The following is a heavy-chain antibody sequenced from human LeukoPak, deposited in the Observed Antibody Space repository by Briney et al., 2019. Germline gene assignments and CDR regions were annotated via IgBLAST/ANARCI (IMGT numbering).Heavy chain of an antibody. CDR2: ISSSADAI. J-gene: IGHJ4*02. CDR1: GFTFSSYE. Sequence: GGSLRLSCAASGFTFSSYEMHWVRQAPGKGLEWVSYISSSADAIYYADSVKGRFTISRDNAKNSLYLQMNSLRAEDTAVYYCAREGSLYFDYWGQGTLVTVSS. D-gene: IGHD3-10*01. V-gene: IGHV3-48*03. CDR3: AREGSLYFDY.